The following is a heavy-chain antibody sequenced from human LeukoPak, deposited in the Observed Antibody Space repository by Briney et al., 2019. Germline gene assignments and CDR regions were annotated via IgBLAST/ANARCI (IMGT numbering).Heavy chain of an antibody. J-gene: IGHJ4*02. D-gene: IGHD2-15*01. Sequence: SETLSLTCTVSGGSISSYYWSWIRQPPGKGLEWIGYIYTSGSTNYNPSLKSRATISVGTSKNQFSLKLSSVTAADTAVYYCARQITGCSGGSCYSGFDYWGQGTLVTVSS. CDR1: GGSISSYY. CDR2: IYTSGST. CDR3: ARQITGCSGGSCYSGFDY. V-gene: IGHV4-4*09.